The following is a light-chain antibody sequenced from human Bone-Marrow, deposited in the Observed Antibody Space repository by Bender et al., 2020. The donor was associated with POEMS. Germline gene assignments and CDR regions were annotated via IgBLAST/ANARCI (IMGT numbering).Light chain of an antibody. CDR3: SSYTTSSFYV. CDR2: DVS. CDR1: GSNFGGYNY. V-gene: IGLV2-14*01. J-gene: IGLJ1*01. Sequence: QSALTQPASVSGSPGQSITISCTGSGSNFGGYNYVSWYQQHPGKAPKLMIYDVSNRPSGVSNRFSGSKSGNTASLTISGLQAEDEGDYYCSSYTTSSFYVFGAGTTVTVL.